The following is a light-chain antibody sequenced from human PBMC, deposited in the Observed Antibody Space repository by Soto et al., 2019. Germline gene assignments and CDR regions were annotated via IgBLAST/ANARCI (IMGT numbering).Light chain of an antibody. CDR2: FGS. Sequence: DIQMTPSPSSVSASVGDRVTLTCRASQDIGNLLAWYQQKPGKAPKLLIYFGSNLQTGVPSRFSVSGSVTDFTLTISSLQPEDLATYYCQQADSFPLTFGRGTRVEIK. CDR3: QQADSFPLT. J-gene: IGKJ4*01. V-gene: IGKV1-12*01. CDR1: QDIGNL.